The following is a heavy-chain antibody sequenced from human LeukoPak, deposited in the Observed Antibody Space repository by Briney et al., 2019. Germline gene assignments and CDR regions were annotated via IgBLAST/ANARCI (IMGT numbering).Heavy chain of an antibody. CDR3: AELGITMIGGV. CDR1: GFTLNTYW. J-gene: IGHJ6*04. V-gene: IGHV3-48*04. D-gene: IGHD3-10*02. Sequence: GGSLRLSCAASGFTLNTYWMTWVRQGPGKGLEWVSYISSSGSTIYYADSVKGRFTISRDNAKNSLYLQMNSLRAEDTAVYYCAELGITMIGGVWGKGTTVTISS. CDR2: ISSSGSTI.